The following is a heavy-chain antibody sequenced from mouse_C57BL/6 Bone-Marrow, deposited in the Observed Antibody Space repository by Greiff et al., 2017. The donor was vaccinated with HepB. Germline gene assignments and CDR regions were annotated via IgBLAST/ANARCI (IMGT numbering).Heavy chain of an antibody. CDR2: IDPENGDT. J-gene: IGHJ3*01. CDR3: TTGIYYGSSSLFAY. CDR1: GFNIKDDY. D-gene: IGHD1-1*01. V-gene: IGHV14-4*01. Sequence: VQLQQSGAELVRPGASVKLSCTASGFNIKDDYMHWVKQRPEQGLEWIGWIDPENGDTEYASKFQGKATITADTSSNTAYLQLSSLTSEDTAVYYCTTGIYYGSSSLFAYWGQGTLVTVSA.